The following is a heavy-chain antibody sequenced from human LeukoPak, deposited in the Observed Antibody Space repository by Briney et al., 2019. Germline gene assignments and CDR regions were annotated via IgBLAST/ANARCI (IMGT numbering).Heavy chain of an antibody. Sequence: GAPVKVSCKVSGYTLTELSMHWVRQAPGKGLEWMGGFDPEDGETIYAQKFQGRVTMTEDTSTDTAYMELSSLRSEDTAVYYCATSYWMGFGAFDIWGQGTMVTVSS. CDR2: FDPEDGET. J-gene: IGHJ3*02. CDR1: GYTLTELS. V-gene: IGHV1-24*01. D-gene: IGHD2-8*02. CDR3: ATSYWMGFGAFDI.